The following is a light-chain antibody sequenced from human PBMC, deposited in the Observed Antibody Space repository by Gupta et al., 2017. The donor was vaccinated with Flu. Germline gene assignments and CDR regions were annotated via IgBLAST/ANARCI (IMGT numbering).Light chain of an antibody. V-gene: IGKV3-20*01. CDR3: QHYGSSPVT. J-gene: IGKJ1*01. Sequence: EIVLTQSPGTLSLSPGERATLSCRASQSVSSSYLAWYQQKPGQAPRLLIYGASSRATGFPDRVSGSGCGTEFTLTISRLEPEDFAVYYCQHYGSSPVTFGQGTKVEIK. CDR1: QSVSSSY. CDR2: GAS.